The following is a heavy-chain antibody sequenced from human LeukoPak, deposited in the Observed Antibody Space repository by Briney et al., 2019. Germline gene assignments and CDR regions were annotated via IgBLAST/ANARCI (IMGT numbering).Heavy chain of an antibody. CDR2: IHYSGSP. CDR3: ARHSNWNGGVDWFDP. CDR1: GGSNY. Sequence: LETLSLTCTVSGGSNYWTWIRQAPGKGLEWIAYIHYSGSPHYNPSLRSRVTISIDTSKNQLSLKLISVTAADTAVYYCARHSNWNGGVDWFDPWGQGTQVTVSS. V-gene: IGHV4-59*08. J-gene: IGHJ5*02. D-gene: IGHD1-20*01.